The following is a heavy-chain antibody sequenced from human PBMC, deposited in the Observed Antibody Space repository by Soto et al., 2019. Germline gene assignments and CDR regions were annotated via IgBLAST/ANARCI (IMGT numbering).Heavy chain of an antibody. CDR3: AKDSGTDYYDSSGWGY. V-gene: IGHV3-23*01. CDR2: ISGSGGST. J-gene: IGHJ4*02. CDR1: GFTFSSYA. Sequence: EVQLLESGGGLVQPGGSQRLSCAASGFTFSSYAMSWVRQAPGKGLEWVSAISGSGGSTYYADSVKGRFTISRDNSKNTLYLQMNSLRAEDTAVYYCAKDSGTDYYDSSGWGYWGQGTLVTVSS. D-gene: IGHD3-22*01.